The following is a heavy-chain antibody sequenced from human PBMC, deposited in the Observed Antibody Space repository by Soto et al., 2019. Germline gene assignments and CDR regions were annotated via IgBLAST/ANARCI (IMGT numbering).Heavy chain of an antibody. CDR2: IKTAGTYA. CDR3: DVCGSPYYAN. Sequence: EVQLVESGGDLVQPGGSLRLSCAASGFTFSTYGRHWVRQAPGKGLLWVSRIKTAGTYATYADSVKGRFTISRDNAKNTLYLQMRRLRVEDAAAYDCDVCGSPYYANWGQGALVTVGS. V-gene: IGHV3-74*01. J-gene: IGHJ1*01. D-gene: IGHD3-22*01. CDR1: GFTFSTYG.